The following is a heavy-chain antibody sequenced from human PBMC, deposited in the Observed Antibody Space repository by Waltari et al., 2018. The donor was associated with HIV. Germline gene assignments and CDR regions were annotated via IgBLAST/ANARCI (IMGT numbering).Heavy chain of an antibody. Sequence: QVQLQQWGAGLLKPSETLSLTCAVYGGSFSGYYWSWIRQPPGKGLEWIGEINHSGSTNYNPSLKSRVTISVDTSKNQFSLKLSSVTAADTAVYYCARVYFYDSSGYYYQGAFDIWGQGTMVTVSS. CDR2: INHSGST. D-gene: IGHD3-22*01. V-gene: IGHV4-34*01. CDR1: GGSFSGYY. CDR3: ARVYFYDSSGYYYQGAFDI. J-gene: IGHJ3*02.